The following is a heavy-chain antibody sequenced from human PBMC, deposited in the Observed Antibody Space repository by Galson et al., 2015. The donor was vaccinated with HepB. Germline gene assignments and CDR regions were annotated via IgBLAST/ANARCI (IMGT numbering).Heavy chain of an antibody. CDR3: ARASDGYYYYYGMDV. V-gene: IGHV3-21*01. CDR1: GFTFSSYS. CDR2: ISSSSSYI. Sequence: SLRLSCAASGFTFSSYSMNWVRQAPGKGLEWVSSISSSSSYIYYADSVKGRFTISRDNAKNSLYLQMNSLRAEDTAVYYCARASDGYYYYYGMDVWGQGTTVTVSS. J-gene: IGHJ6*02.